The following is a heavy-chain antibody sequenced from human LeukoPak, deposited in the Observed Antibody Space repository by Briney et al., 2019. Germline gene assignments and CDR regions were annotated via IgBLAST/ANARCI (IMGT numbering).Heavy chain of an antibody. J-gene: IGHJ3*02. CDR1: GYTFTSYY. V-gene: IGHV1-46*01. D-gene: IGHD3-22*01. CDR2: INPSGGST. Sequence: ASVKVSYKASGYTFTSYYMHWVRQAPGQGLEWMGIINPSGGSTSYAQKFQGRVTMTRDTSTSTVYMELSSLRSEDTAVYYCARPTYYYDSSGYSDAFDIWGQGTMVTVSS. CDR3: ARPTYYYDSSGYSDAFDI.